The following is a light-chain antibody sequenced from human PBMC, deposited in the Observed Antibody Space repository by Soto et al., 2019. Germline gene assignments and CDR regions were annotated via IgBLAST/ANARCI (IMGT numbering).Light chain of an antibody. CDR1: SSDVVGYNY. CDR2: EVS. CDR3: SSYTSSSTLEV. V-gene: IGLV2-14*01. Sequence: QSALTQPASVSGSPGQSITISCTGTSSDVVGYNYVSWYQQHPGKAPKLMIYEVSNRPSGVSNRFSGSTSGNTASLTISGLQTEDEADYYCSSYTSSSTLEVFGTGTKLTVL. J-gene: IGLJ1*01.